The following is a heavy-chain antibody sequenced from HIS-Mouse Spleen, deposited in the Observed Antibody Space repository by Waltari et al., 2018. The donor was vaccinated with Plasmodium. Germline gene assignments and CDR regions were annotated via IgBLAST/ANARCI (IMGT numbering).Heavy chain of an antibody. CDR1: GGSISRSSYY. CDR3: ARVGRGYSGYDSVVVGY. V-gene: IGHV4-39*07. CDR2: IYYSGST. J-gene: IGHJ4*02. D-gene: IGHD5-12*01. Sequence: QLQLQESGPGLVKPSETLSLTCTVSGGSISRSSYYWGWIRQPPWKGLEWIGSIYYSGSTYYNPSLKSRVTISVDTSKNQFSLKLSSVTAADTAMYYCARVGRGYSGYDSVVVGYWGQGTLVTVSS.